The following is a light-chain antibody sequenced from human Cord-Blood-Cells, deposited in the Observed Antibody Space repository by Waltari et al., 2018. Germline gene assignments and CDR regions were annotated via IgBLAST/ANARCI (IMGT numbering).Light chain of an antibody. CDR3: QQSYSTVLT. CDR1: QSISSY. Sequence: DIQMTQSPSSLSASVGDRVTITCRASQSISSYLNWYQQKPGKAPQLLIYAASSLQSGVPSRFSGSGSGTDFTLTISSLQPEDFATYYCQQSYSTVLTFGGGTKVEIK. CDR2: AAS. J-gene: IGKJ4*01. V-gene: IGKV1-39*01.